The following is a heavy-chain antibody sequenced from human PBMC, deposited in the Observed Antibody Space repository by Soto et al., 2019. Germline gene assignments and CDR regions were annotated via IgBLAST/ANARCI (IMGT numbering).Heavy chain of an antibody. Sequence: SETLSLTCSVSGDSISSVAHYWAWVRQPPGKGLEWIGSLYYTGSTYYNPSLKSRAAISIDTSKNQFSLNLMSTTAADTAVYYWATRPLQIVVTLLPFPSWGQGTPVTVSS. CDR1: GDSISSVAHY. CDR3: ATRPLQIVVTLLPFPS. D-gene: IGHD2-2*01. J-gene: IGHJ5*02. V-gene: IGHV4-39*01. CDR2: LYYTGST.